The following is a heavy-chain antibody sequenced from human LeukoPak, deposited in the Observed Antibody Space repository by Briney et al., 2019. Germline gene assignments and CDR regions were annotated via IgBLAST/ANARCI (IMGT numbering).Heavy chain of an antibody. V-gene: IGHV3-23*01. CDR1: GFTFSIYA. CDR2: ISGSGGST. CDR3: ATGLSGYASSLGY. J-gene: IGHJ4*02. Sequence: TGGSLRLSCAASGFTFSIYAMSWVRQAPGKGLEWVSAISGSGGSTYYADSVRGRFSISRDNAKNTLYLQMNSLSAEDTAVYYCATGLSGYASSLGYWGQGTLVTVSA. D-gene: IGHD6-6*01.